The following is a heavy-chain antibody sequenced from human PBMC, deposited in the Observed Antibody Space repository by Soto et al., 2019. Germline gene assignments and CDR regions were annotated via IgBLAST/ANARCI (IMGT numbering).Heavy chain of an antibody. Sequence: GGSLRLCCAASGFTFSSYAMSWVRQAPGKGLEWVSAISGSGGSTYYADSVKGRFTISRDNSKNTLYLQMNSLRAEGTAVYYCAKDGLSITMIVVVITQYYFDYWCQGTLVTVSS. D-gene: IGHD3-22*01. V-gene: IGHV3-23*01. J-gene: IGHJ4*02. CDR3: AKDGLSITMIVVVITQYYFDY. CDR2: ISGSGGST. CDR1: GFTFSSYA.